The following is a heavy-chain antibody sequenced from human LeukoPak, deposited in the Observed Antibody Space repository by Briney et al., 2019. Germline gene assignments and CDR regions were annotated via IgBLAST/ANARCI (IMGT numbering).Heavy chain of an antibody. D-gene: IGHD5-24*01. CDR3: ARAGVVEMATIGFDY. V-gene: IGHV1-46*01. CDR2: INPSGGST. Sequence: ASVKVSCKASGYTFTSYYMHWVRQAPGQGLEWMGIINPSGGSTSYAQKFQRRVTITRDTSASTAYMELSSLRSEDTAVYYCARAGVVEMATIGFDYWGQGTLVTVSS. J-gene: IGHJ4*02. CDR1: GYTFTSYY.